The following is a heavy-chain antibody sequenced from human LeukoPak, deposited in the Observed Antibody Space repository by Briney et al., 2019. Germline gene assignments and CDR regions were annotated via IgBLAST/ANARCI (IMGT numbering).Heavy chain of an antibody. CDR2: IYHSGST. D-gene: IGHD6-13*01. J-gene: IGHJ4*02. V-gene: IGHV4-38-2*02. Sequence: SETLSLTCTVSGYSISSGYYWGWIRQPPGKGLEWIGSIYHSGSTYYNPSLKSRVTISVDTSKNQFSLKLSSVTAADTAVYYCARATTAAGFDYWGQGTLVTVSS. CDR1: GYSISSGYY. CDR3: ARATTAAGFDY.